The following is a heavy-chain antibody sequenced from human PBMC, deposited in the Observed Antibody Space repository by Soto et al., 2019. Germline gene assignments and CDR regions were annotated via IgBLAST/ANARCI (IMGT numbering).Heavy chain of an antibody. CDR2: IQSGGPT. Sequence: EVQLVESGGGLVQPGGSLRLSCAASGFTVSSKYMSWVRQAPGKGLEWGSLIQSGGPTYYADCVKGRFTISRDTSEYTVHLKMDSLRAEDTAVYYCARDDVLCDGGRCYGVPLDAWGKGTTVTVSS. V-gene: IGHV3-66*01. D-gene: IGHD2-15*01. CDR3: ARDDVLCDGGRCYGVPLDA. CDR1: GFTVSSKY. J-gene: IGHJ6*04.